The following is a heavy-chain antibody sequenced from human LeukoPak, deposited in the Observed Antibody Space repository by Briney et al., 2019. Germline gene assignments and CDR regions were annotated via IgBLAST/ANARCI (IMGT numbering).Heavy chain of an antibody. J-gene: IGHJ4*02. CDR3: ARDGASMVRGVDYCFDY. Sequence: GGSLRLSCAASGFTFSSYWMHWVRQAPGKGLVWVSRINSDGSSTSYADSVKGRFTISRDNAKNTLYLQMNSLRAEDTAVYYCARDGASMVRGVDYCFDYWGQGTLVTVSS. CDR2: INSDGSST. CDR1: GFTFSSYW. V-gene: IGHV3-74*01. D-gene: IGHD3-10*01.